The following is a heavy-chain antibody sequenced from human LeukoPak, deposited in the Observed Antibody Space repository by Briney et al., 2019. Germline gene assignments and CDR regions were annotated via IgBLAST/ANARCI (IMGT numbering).Heavy chain of an antibody. Sequence: GGSLRLSCAASGFTFRDYAMYWVRHAPGKGLEWVSGISWDSSSVAYADSVKGRFTISRDNAKNSLYLQMNSLRAEDTAVYYCARDLAPHYYSGSYYGWFDPWGQGTLVTVSS. CDR2: ISWDSSSV. J-gene: IGHJ5*02. CDR3: ARDLAPHYYSGSYYGWFDP. CDR1: GFTFRDYA. D-gene: IGHD1-26*01. V-gene: IGHV3-9*01.